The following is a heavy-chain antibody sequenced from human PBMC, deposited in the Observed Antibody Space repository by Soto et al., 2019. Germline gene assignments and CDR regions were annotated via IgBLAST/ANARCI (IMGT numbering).Heavy chain of an antibody. CDR1: GGSLSDYY. D-gene: IGHD1-1*01. Sequence: PSETLSLTCAVYGGSLSDYYWSWIRQSPGKGLEWIGEIHPSGSTDYKPSLKSRVTLSVDTSKNHFSLKLTSVTAADTAIYFCARALDQYKLVNVWGPGTTVTVSS. J-gene: IGHJ6*02. CDR3: ARALDQYKLVNV. V-gene: IGHV4-34*01. CDR2: IHPSGST.